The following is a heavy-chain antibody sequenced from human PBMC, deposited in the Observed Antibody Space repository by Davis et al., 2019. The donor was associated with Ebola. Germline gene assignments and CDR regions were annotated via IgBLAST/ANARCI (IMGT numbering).Heavy chain of an antibody. J-gene: IGHJ6*02. V-gene: IGHV1-8*01. Sequence: AASVKVSCKASGGSFSSYGVSWVRQAPRQGLEWMGWMNPNSGNTGYAQKFQGRVTMTRNTSISTAYMELSSLRSEDTAVYYCASFRVVGATGPGDYYYGMDVWGQGTTVTVSS. CDR2: MNPNSGNT. CDR3: ASFRVVGATGPGDYYYGMDV. CDR1: GGSFSSYG. D-gene: IGHD1-26*01.